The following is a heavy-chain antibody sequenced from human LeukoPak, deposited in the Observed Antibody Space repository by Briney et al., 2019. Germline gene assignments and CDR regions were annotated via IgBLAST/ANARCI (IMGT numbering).Heavy chain of an antibody. Sequence: GGSLRLSCAASGFTFSSYGMHWVRQAPGKGLEWVAVIWYGGSNKYYADSVKGRFTISKDNSKNTLYLQMNSLRSDDTAVYYCGRDFCDTARCFGPDYWGQGTLVTVSS. J-gene: IGHJ4*02. CDR1: GFTFSSYG. CDR3: GRDFCDTARCFGPDY. D-gene: IGHD3/OR15-3a*01. CDR2: IWYGGSNK. V-gene: IGHV3-33*08.